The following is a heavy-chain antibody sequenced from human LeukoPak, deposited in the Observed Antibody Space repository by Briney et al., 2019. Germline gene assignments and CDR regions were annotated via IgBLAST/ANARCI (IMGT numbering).Heavy chain of an antibody. CDR1: GFTFSTFA. CDR2: IFPSGGEI. J-gene: IGHJ4*02. D-gene: IGHD6-13*01. Sequence: GGSLRLSCAAPGFTFSTFAMIWVRQPPGKGLEWVSSIFPSGGEIHYADSVRGRFTISRDNSKSTLSLQMNSLRAEDTAIYYCAKDEQQLPLYNWGQGTLVTVSS. V-gene: IGHV3-23*01. CDR3: AKDEQQLPLYN.